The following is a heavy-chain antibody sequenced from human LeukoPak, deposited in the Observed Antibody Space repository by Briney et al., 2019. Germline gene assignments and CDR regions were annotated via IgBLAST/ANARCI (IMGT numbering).Heavy chain of an antibody. D-gene: IGHD6-19*01. V-gene: IGHV4-34*01. CDR2: INHSGST. J-gene: IGHJ4*02. Sequence: SETLSLTCAVYGGSFSGYYWSWIRQPPGKGLERIGEINHSGSTNYNPSLKSRVTISVDTSKNQFSLKLSSVTAADTAVYYCARGLNSSGWYTAENYFDYWGQGTLVTVSS. CDR1: GGSFSGYY. CDR3: ARGLNSSGWYTAENYFDY.